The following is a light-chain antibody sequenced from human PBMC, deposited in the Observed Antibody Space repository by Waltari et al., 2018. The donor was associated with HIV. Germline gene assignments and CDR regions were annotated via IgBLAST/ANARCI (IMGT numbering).Light chain of an antibody. CDR3: QVWDSGSDHPDVV. J-gene: IGLJ2*01. Sequence: SYVLTQPTSVSVAPGQTARITCGGNNIGSKSVHWYQQKPGQAPVLVVYDDNDRPSGVHERFFGSNSGNTATLTITRVEAGDEADYYCQVWDSGSDHPDVVFGGGTKLTVL. CDR1: NIGSKS. V-gene: IGLV3-21*02. CDR2: DDN.